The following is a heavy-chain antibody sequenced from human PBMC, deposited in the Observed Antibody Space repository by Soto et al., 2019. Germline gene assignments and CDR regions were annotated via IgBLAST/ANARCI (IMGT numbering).Heavy chain of an antibody. J-gene: IGHJ2*01. Sequence: QVQLVQSGAEVKKPGSSVKVSCKASGGTFSSYAISWVRQAPGQGLEWMGGIIPIFGTANYAQKFHGRVTITADESTSTGSMELSSLRSKDTAVYYCARDGQASSHYFDLWGRGTLVTVSS. CDR3: ARDGQASSHYFDL. D-gene: IGHD2-21*01. CDR2: IIPIFGTA. CDR1: GGTFSSYA. V-gene: IGHV1-69*01.